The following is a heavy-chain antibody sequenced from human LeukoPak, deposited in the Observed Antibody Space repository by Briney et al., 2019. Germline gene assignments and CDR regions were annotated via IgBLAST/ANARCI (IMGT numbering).Heavy chain of an antibody. Sequence: GGSLRLSCAASGFSFSNYGMNWVRQAPGKGLEWVSGISGSGGSTYYADSVKGRFTISRDNSKNTLNVQMNSLRVEDMAVYYCAKDRRYSSSSTPFDIWGQGTMVTVSS. CDR1: GFSFSNYG. D-gene: IGHD6-6*01. CDR3: AKDRRYSSSSTPFDI. CDR2: ISGSGGST. J-gene: IGHJ3*02. V-gene: IGHV3-23*01.